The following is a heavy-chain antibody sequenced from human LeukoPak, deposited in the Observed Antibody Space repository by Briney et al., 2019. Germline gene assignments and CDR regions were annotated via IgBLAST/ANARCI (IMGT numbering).Heavy chain of an antibody. D-gene: IGHD2-2*01. J-gene: IGHJ3*02. Sequence: SETLSLTCTVSGGSISSYYWSWIRQPAGKGLEWIGRIYTSGSTNYNPSLKSRVTMSVDTSKNQFSLKLSSVTAADTAVYYCARDGEERGSSTIPYSEDAFDIWGQGTMVTVSS. CDR2: IYTSGST. CDR1: GGSISSYY. CDR3: ARDGEERGSSTIPYSEDAFDI. V-gene: IGHV4-4*07.